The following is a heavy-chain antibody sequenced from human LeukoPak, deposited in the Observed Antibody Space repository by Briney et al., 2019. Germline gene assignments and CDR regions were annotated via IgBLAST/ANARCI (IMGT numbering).Heavy chain of an antibody. V-gene: IGHV4-30-4*08. CDR1: GGSISSGYY. CDR3: ARGGGIRGVLDTFDV. J-gene: IGHJ3*01. D-gene: IGHD3-10*01. Sequence: PSETLSLTCTVSGGSISSGYYWSWSRQPPGQGLEWSGYIYYTGSTDYNPSFKGRVSISVDTSKNQFSLKLSSLTAADTAVYYCARGGGIRGVLDTFDVWGQGTMVTVPS. CDR2: IYYTGST.